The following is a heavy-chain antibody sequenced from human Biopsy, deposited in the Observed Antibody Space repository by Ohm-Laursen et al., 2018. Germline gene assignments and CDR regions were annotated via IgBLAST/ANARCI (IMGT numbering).Heavy chain of an antibody. D-gene: IGHD3-10*01. Sequence: GSLRLSCAASGFTFSDYYMNWVRQVPGKGLEWVSSITSRSGYKYYADSVKGRFTISRDNAKNSLYLQMNSLRAEDTAVYFCASLGLVWFGELLSVPFGMDVWGQGTTVTVSS. J-gene: IGHJ6*02. V-gene: IGHV3-21*01. CDR3: ASLGLVWFGELLSVPFGMDV. CDR2: ITSRSGYK. CDR1: GFTFSDYY.